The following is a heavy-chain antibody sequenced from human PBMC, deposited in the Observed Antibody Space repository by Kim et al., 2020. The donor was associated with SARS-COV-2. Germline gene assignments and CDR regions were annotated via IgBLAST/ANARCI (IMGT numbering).Heavy chain of an antibody. CDR3: ARDYVVVVVAATPNYYDYG. V-gene: IGHV1-18*01. CDR1: GYIFTSYG. D-gene: IGHD2-15*01. Sequence: AAVNVSCKASGYIFTSYGISWGRQATGQGLEWMGWISAYNGNTNYAQKLQGRVTMTTDTSTSTAYMELRSLRSDATAVYYCARDYVVVVVAATPNYYDYG. CDR2: ISAYNGNT. J-gene: IGHJ6*01.